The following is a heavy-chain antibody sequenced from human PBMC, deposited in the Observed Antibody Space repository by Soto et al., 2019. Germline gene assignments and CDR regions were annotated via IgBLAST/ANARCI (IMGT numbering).Heavy chain of an antibody. CDR1: GGTFSSYA. J-gene: IGHJ5*02. Sequence: SVKVSCKASGGTFSSYAISWVRQAPGQGLEWMGGIIPIFGTANYAQKFQGRVTITADESTSTAYMELSSLRSEDTAVYYCASFYSSYDYGWCDTWGQGTLVTVSS. V-gene: IGHV1-69*13. D-gene: IGHD5-12*01. CDR3: ASFYSSYDYGWCDT. CDR2: IIPIFGTA.